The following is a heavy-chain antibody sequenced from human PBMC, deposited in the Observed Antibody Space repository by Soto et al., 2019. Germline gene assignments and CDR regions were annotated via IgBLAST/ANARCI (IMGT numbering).Heavy chain of an antibody. J-gene: IGHJ4*02. Sequence: GGSLRLSCAASGFTFSSYAMSWVRQAPGKGLEWVSAISGSGGSTYYADSVKGRFTISRDNSKNTLYLQMNSLRAEDTAVYYCAKDRGIAAAGTSSFSYWGQGTLVIVSS. CDR1: GFTFSSYA. CDR2: ISGSGGST. V-gene: IGHV3-23*01. CDR3: AKDRGIAAAGTSSFSY. D-gene: IGHD6-13*01.